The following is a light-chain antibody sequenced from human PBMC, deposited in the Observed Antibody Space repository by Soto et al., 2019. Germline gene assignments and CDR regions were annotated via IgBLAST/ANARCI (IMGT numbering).Light chain of an antibody. Sequence: EVVLTQSPGSLSLSPGQRATLSCRASQSVYSTFFAWYQKKPGQAPRLLIYGASKRATAIPDRFSGSGSGADFTLIISRLAPEDFAVYYWQQYRSSVTFGQGTKVEIK. CDR2: GAS. V-gene: IGKV3-20*01. CDR3: QQYRSSVT. J-gene: IGKJ1*01. CDR1: QSVYSTF.